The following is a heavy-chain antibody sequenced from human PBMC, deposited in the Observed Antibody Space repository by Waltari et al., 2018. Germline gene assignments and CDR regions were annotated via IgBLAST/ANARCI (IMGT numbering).Heavy chain of an antibody. V-gene: IGHV1-69*14. CDR3: ARGGYYYGSGSYSNYYYYMDV. J-gene: IGHJ6*03. D-gene: IGHD3-10*01. CDR1: GGTFSSYA. CDR2: IIPICGTA. Sequence: QVQLVQSGAEVKKPGSSVKVSCKASGGTFSSYAISWVRQAPGQGLEWMGGIIPICGTANYAQKFQGRVTITADKSTSTAYMELSSLRSEDTAVYYCARGGYYYGSGSYSNYYYYMDVWGKGTTVTVSS.